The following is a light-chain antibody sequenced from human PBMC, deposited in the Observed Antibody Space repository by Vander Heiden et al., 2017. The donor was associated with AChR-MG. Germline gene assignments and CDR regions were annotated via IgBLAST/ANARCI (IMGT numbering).Light chain of an antibody. V-gene: IGKV3-20*01. CDR3: QQYGNSPRT. CDR1: HSVNSNY. J-gene: IGKJ1*01. Sequence: ETVLTQSPGILSLSPGERATLSCRASHSVNSNYLAWYQHKPGQAPTLLIYGASSRATGIPDRFSGSGSGTDFTLTIRRLEPEDFAMYYCQQYGNSPRTFGQGTKVEF. CDR2: GAS.